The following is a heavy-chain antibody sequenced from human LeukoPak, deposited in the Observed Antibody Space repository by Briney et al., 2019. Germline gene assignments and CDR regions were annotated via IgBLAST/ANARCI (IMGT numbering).Heavy chain of an antibody. V-gene: IGHV3-30*02. D-gene: IGHD3-10*01. CDR3: ATWFGELLSPLDY. CDR2: IRYDGSNK. J-gene: IGHJ4*02. CDR1: GFSFSSYG. Sequence: GGSLRLSCAASGFSFSSYGMHWVRQAPGKGLEWVAFIRYDGSNKYYADSVKGRFTISRDNSKNTLYLQMNSLRAEDTAVYYCATWFGELLSPLDYWGQGTLVTVSS.